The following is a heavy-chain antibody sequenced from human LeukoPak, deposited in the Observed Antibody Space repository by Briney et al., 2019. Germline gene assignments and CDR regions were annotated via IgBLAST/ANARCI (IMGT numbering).Heavy chain of an antibody. CDR3: ARVTSGLFDN. CDR1: GGSISSYY. CDR2: IYNSGST. D-gene: IGHD6-19*01. J-gene: IGHJ4*02. Sequence: SETLSLTCTVSGGSISSYYWSWIRQPPGKGLEYIGYIYNSGSTNYNPSLKSRVTMSVDTSKNQFSLKLSSVTAADTAVYYCARVTSGLFDNWNQGTLVTVSS. V-gene: IGHV4-59*01.